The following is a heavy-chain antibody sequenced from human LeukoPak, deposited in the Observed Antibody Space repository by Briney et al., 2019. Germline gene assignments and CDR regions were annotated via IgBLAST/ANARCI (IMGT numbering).Heavy chain of an antibody. Sequence: SETLSLTCTVSGYSISSGYYWGWIRQPPGKGLEWIGSIYRSGSTHYNPSLKSRVTISVDTSKNQFSLKLSSVTAADTAVYYCARVLPGGSFLFDPWGQGTLVTVSS. CDR1: GYSISSGYY. J-gene: IGHJ5*02. D-gene: IGHD3-10*01. V-gene: IGHV4-38-2*02. CDR2: IYRSGST. CDR3: ARVLPGGSFLFDP.